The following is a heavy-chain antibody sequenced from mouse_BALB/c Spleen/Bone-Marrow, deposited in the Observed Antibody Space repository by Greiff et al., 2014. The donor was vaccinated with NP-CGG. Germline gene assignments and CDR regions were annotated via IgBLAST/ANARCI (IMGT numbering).Heavy chain of an antibody. D-gene: IGHD1-1*01. Sequence: EVQLQQSGAELVKPGASVKLSCTASGFNIKDTYMHWVKQRPEQGLEWIGRIDPANGNTKYDPKFQGKATITADTSSNTAYLQLSSRTSEDTAVYYCAIYYYDSSGFAYWGQGTLVTVS. CDR3: AIYYYDSSGFAY. CDR1: GFNIKDTY. J-gene: IGHJ3*01. V-gene: IGHV14-3*02. CDR2: IDPANGNT.